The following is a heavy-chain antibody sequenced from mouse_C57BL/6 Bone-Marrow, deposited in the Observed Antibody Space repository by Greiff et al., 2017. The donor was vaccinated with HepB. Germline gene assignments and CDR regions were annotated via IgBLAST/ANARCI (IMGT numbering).Heavy chain of an antibody. J-gene: IGHJ2*01. CDR2: IYPGGGYT. V-gene: IGHV1-63*01. CDR1: GYTFTNYW. CDR3: AREAGYYFDY. Sequence: VQVVESGAELVRPGTSVKMSCKASGYTFTNYWIGWAKQRPGHGLEWIGDIYPGGGYTNYNEKFKGKATLTADKSSSTAYMQFSSLTSEDSAIYYCAREAGYYFDYWGQGTTLTVSS.